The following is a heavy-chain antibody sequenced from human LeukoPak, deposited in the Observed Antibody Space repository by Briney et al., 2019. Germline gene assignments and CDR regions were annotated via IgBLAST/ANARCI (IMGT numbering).Heavy chain of an antibody. CDR2: IYYSGST. CDR1: GASINSSSYY. CDR3: AREDLWDAFDI. Sequence: SETLSLTCAVSGASINSSSYYWSWIRQPPGKGLEWIGYIYYSGSTNYNPSLKSRVTISVDTSKNQFSLKLSSVTAADTAVYYCAREDLWDAFDIWGQGTMVTVSS. J-gene: IGHJ3*02. V-gene: IGHV4-61*01. D-gene: IGHD2-21*01.